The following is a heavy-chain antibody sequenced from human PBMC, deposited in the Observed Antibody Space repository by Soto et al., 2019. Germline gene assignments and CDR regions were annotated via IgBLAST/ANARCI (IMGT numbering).Heavy chain of an antibody. CDR2: ISGSGVST. CDR1: GFTFSSYA. V-gene: IGHV3-23*01. D-gene: IGHD3-22*01. Sequence: PGGSLRLSCAASGFTFSSYAMSWVRQAPGKGLERVSAISGSGVSTYYADSVKGRFTISRDNSKNTLYLQMNSLRAEDTAVYYCAKSPGMYYYDSSGYYHYDYWGQGTLVTVSS. J-gene: IGHJ4*02. CDR3: AKSPGMYYYDSSGYYHYDY.